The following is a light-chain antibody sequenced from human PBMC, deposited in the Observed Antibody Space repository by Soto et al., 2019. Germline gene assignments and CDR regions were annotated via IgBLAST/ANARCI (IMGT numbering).Light chain of an antibody. CDR3: LQRDTYPLT. CDR2: VVS. J-gene: IGKJ1*01. V-gene: IGKV1-17*01. CDR1: QGIRND. Sequence: DIQMTQSPSSLSASVGDRVTITCRASQGIRNDLLGWYQQKPGKAPKCLIYVVSSLQSGVPSRFRGSGSGTEFTLTSSSLQPEDFATSYCLQRDTYPLTFGQGTKVEIK.